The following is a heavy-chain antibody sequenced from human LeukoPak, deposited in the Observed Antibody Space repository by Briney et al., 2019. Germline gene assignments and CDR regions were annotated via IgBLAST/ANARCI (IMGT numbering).Heavy chain of an antibody. CDR3: GRMISANFYFYYGMDV. D-gene: IGHD4/OR15-4a*01. CDR1: GDSISSSSSY. Sequence: SETLSLTCTVSGDSISSSSSYWGWIRQPPGKGLEWIGSISYSGNTYYNPSLKSRVSTSVDTSKNQFSLKLSSVTAADTAVYYCGRMISANFYFYYGMDVWGQGTKVTVSS. V-gene: IGHV4-39*01. CDR2: ISYSGNT. J-gene: IGHJ6*02.